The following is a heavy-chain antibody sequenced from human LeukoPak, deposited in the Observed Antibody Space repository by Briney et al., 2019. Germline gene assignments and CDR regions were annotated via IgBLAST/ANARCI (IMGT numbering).Heavy chain of an antibody. CDR1: GDTVSSNSAA. Sequence: SQTLSLTCDISGDTVSSNSAAWNWIRQSPSRGLEWLGRAYYRSKWYYDYAVSVKSRITISPDTSKNQFSLQLNSVTADDTAVYYCARGFALDFWGQGTMVTVSS. CDR2: AYYRSKWYY. J-gene: IGHJ3*01. V-gene: IGHV6-1*01. CDR3: ARGFALDF.